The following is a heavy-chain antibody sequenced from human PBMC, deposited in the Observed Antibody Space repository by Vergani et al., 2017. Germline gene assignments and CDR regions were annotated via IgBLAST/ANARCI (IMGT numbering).Heavy chain of an antibody. CDR2: IKSKTDGGTT. CDR1: GLTFSNAW. V-gene: IGHV3-15*01. Sequence: EVQLVESGGGLVKPGGSLRLSCAASGLTFSNAWMSWVRQAPGKGLEWVGRIKSKTDGGTTDYAAPVKGRFTISRDDSKNTLYLQMNSLKTEDTAVYYCTTVSVVVAADAFDIWGQGTMVTVSS. D-gene: IGHD2-15*01. CDR3: TTVSVVVAADAFDI. J-gene: IGHJ3*02.